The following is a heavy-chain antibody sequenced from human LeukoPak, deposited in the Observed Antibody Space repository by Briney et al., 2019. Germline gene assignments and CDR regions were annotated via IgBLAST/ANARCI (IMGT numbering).Heavy chain of an antibody. CDR2: IIPIFGTA. V-gene: IGHV1-69*05. CDR3: ERDGAFGTANDAFDI. J-gene: IGHJ3*02. D-gene: IGHD3-16*01. Sequence: SVKVSCKASGGTFSSYAVSWVRQAPGQGLEWMGGIIPIFGTANYAQKFQGRATITTDESTSTAYMELSSLRSEDTAVYYCERDGAFGTANDAFDIWGQGTMVAVSS. CDR1: GGTFSSYA.